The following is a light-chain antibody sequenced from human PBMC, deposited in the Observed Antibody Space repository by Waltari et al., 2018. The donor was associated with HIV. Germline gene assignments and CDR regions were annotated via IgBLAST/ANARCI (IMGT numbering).Light chain of an antibody. CDR1: SSNIGSNI. CDR3: STWDDSRSGWV. Sequence: QSLLTQPPSASGTPGQRVTLSCSGSSSNIGSNIVNWYQQLPGTAPKFLISSHKQRRAGVADRFSGSESGTSASLAISGLESEDEADYDCSTWDDSRSGWVFGGGTKLTVL. V-gene: IGLV1-44*01. J-gene: IGLJ3*02. CDR2: SHK.